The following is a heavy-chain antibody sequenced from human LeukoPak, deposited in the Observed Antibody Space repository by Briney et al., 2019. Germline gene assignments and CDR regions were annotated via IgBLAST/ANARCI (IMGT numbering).Heavy chain of an antibody. V-gene: IGHV3-30*18. CDR3: AKGKQQWWTFDALDI. J-gene: IGHJ3*02. CDR2: ISFDGGNK. CDR1: GFTFSSYG. Sequence: PGGSLILSCAASGFTFSSYGMHWVRQAPGKGLEWVAVISFDGGNKYCADSVKGRFTISRDNSKNTLYLQINSLIPDDTAVYYCAKGKQQWWTFDALDIWGQGTTVTVSS. D-gene: IGHD5-18*01.